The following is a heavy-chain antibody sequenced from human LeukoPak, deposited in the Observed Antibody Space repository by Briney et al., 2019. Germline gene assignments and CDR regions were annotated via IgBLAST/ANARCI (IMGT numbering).Heavy chain of an antibody. CDR1: GFTFDDYG. V-gene: IGHV3-20*04. D-gene: IGHD3-22*01. CDR2: INWNGGST. J-gene: IGHJ3*02. Sequence: PGGSLRLSCAASGFTFDDYGMSWVRQAPGKGLEWVSGINWNGGSTGYADSVKGRLTISRDNAKNSLYLQMNSLRAEDTVLYYCARDSLLAYYYDSSGYYVRDAFDIWGEGTMVTVSS. CDR3: ARDSLLAYYYDSSGYYVRDAFDI.